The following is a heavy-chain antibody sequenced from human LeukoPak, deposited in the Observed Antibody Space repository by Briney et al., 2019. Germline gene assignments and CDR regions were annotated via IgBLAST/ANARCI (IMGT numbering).Heavy chain of an antibody. CDR1: GFTFSTYS. V-gene: IGHV3-48*01. CDR2: ISSSSSTI. Sequence: GGSLRLSCAASGFTFSTYSMNWVRQAPGKGLEWVSYISSSSSTIYYADSVKGRFTISRDNAKNSLYLQMNSLGAEDTAVYYCARGSTYYDSSGQVPFDYWGQGTPVTVSS. CDR3: ARGSTYYDSSGQVPFDY. J-gene: IGHJ4*02. D-gene: IGHD3-22*01.